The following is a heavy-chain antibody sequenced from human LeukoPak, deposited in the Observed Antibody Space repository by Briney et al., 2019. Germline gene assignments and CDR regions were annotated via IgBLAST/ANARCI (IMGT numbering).Heavy chain of an antibody. V-gene: IGHV4-59*01. Sequence: SETLSLTCTVSGVSISSYYWSWIRQPPGKGLEWIGYIYYSGSTNYNPSLKSRVTISVDTSKNQFSLKLSSGSAAHTAVSSSARTDYYDSSGYPYSGQGTLVTVSS. CDR2: IYYSGST. CDR3: ARTDYYDSSGYPY. CDR1: GVSISSYY. D-gene: IGHD3-22*01. J-gene: IGHJ4*02.